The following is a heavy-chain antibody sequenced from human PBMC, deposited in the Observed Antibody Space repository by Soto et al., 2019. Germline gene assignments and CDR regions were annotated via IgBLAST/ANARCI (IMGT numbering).Heavy chain of an antibody. V-gene: IGHV1-69*13. CDR3: ARSGIRIFGVVPRDDAFDI. J-gene: IGHJ3*02. CDR1: GGTFSSYA. CDR2: IIPIFGTA. Sequence: SVKVSCKASGGTFSSYAISWVRQAPGQGLEWMGGIIPIFGTANYAQKFQGRVTITADESTSTTYMELSSLRSEDTAVYYCARSGIRIFGVVPRDDAFDIWGQGTMVTVSS. D-gene: IGHD3-3*01.